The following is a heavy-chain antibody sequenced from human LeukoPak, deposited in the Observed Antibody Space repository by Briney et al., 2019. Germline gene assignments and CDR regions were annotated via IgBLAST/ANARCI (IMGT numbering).Heavy chain of an antibody. CDR2: ISSSGSTI. D-gene: IGHD2-15*01. Sequence: GGSLRLSCAASGFTFSDYYMSWIRQAPGKGLEWVSYISSSGSTIYYADSVKGRFTISRDNAKNSLYLQMNSLRAEDTAVYYCARDSDCSGGSCYAVDVWGQGTTVTVSS. J-gene: IGHJ6*02. V-gene: IGHV3-11*01. CDR1: GFTFSDYY. CDR3: ARDSDCSGGSCYAVDV.